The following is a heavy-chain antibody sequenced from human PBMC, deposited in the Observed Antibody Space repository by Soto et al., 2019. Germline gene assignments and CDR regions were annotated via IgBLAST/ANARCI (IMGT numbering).Heavy chain of an antibody. CDR1: GGSISSGDYY. CDR3: ARVGGYCSSTSCYSYYYGMDV. D-gene: IGHD2-2*01. J-gene: IGHJ6*02. CDR2: IYYSGST. V-gene: IGHV4-30-4*01. Sequence: SETLSLTCTVSGGSISSGDYYWSWILQPPGKGLEWIGYIYYSGSTYYNPSLKSRVTISVDTSKNQFSLKLSSVTAADTAVYYCARVGGYCSSTSCYSYYYGMDVWGQGTTVTVSS.